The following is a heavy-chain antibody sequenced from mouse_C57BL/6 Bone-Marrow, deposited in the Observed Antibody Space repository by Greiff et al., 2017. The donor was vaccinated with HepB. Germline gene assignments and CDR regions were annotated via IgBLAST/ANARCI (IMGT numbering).Heavy chain of an antibody. D-gene: IGHD1-1*01. J-gene: IGHJ2*01. CDR2: IDPSDSYT. Sequence: VQLQQSGAELVKPGASVKLSCKASGYTFTSYWMQWVKQRPGQGLEWIGEIDPSDSYTNYNQKFKGKATLTVDTSSSTAYMQLSSLTSEDSAVYYCARYPPDYYGSSYGYWGQGTTLTVSS. CDR3: ARYPPDYYGSSYGY. V-gene: IGHV1-50*01. CDR1: GYTFTSYW.